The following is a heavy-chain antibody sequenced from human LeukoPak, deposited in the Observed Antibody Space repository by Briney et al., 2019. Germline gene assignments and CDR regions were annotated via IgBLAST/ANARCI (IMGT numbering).Heavy chain of an antibody. CDR3: ARDTYCSGGSCYPNYYYYMDV. CDR2: VNPNSGDT. J-gene: IGHJ6*03. V-gene: IGHV1-2*02. CDR1: GYTFTGYY. D-gene: IGHD2-15*01. Sequence: GASVKVSCKTSGYTFTGYYMHWVRQAPGQGLEWMGCVNPNSGDTNYAQKFQGSVTMTRDTSISTVYMELSRLRSDDTAVYYCARDTYCSGGSCYPNYYYYMDVWGKGTTVTVSS.